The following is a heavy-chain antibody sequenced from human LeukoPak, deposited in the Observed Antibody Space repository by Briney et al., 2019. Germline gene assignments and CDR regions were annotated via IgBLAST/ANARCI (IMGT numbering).Heavy chain of an antibody. Sequence: PSETLSLTCTVYGGSISSTNHYWGWIRQHPGKGLEWIGYIYYSGSTYYNPSLKSRVTISVDTSKNQFSLKLSSVTAADTAVYYCARSHYYDSSGYYYFDYWGQGTLVTVSS. CDR2: IYYSGST. CDR3: ARSHYYDSSGYYYFDY. J-gene: IGHJ4*02. V-gene: IGHV4-31*03. D-gene: IGHD3-22*01. CDR1: GGSISSTNHY.